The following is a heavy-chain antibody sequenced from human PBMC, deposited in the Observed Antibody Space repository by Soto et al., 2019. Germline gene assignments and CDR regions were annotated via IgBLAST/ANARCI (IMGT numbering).Heavy chain of an antibody. V-gene: IGHV3-64*01. D-gene: IGHD4-17*01. CDR2: IRTNGGST. J-gene: IGHJ4*02. CDR1: GFIFSAYP. Sequence: EVQLVESGGGLVQPGGSLRLSCAASGFIFSAYPMHWVRQAPGKGLEYVSAIRTNGGSTYYANSVKGRFTISRDNSKNTLYLQMGSLRAEDMAIYYCARGDDYVPFDYWGQGTVVIVSS. CDR3: ARGDDYVPFDY.